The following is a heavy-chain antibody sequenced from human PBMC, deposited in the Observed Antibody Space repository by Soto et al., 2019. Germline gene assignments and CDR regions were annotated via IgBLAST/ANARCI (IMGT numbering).Heavy chain of an antibody. CDR1: GFTFSSYA. CDR3: AKDREVVVVAATEGDP. CDR2: ISGSGGST. Sequence: GGSLRLSCAASGFTFSSYAMSWVRQAPGKGLEWVSAISGSGGSTYYADSVKGRFTISRDNSKNTLYLQMNSLRAEDTAVYYCAKDREVVVVAATEGDPWGQGTLVTVSS. V-gene: IGHV3-23*01. D-gene: IGHD2-15*01. J-gene: IGHJ5*02.